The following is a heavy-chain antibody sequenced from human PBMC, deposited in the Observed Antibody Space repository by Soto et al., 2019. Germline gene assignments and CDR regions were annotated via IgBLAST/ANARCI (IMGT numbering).Heavy chain of an antibody. J-gene: IGHJ4*02. D-gene: IGHD3-9*01. Sequence: QVQLQQWGAGLLKPSETLSLTCAVYGGSFSGYYWSWIRQPPGKGLEWIGEINHSGRTNYNPSLKRRVTISVDTSKNQFSLKLSSVTAADTAVYYCARGRRTYYDILTGYYFDYWGQGTLVTVSS. V-gene: IGHV4-34*01. CDR2: INHSGRT. CDR1: GGSFSGYY. CDR3: ARGRRTYYDILTGYYFDY.